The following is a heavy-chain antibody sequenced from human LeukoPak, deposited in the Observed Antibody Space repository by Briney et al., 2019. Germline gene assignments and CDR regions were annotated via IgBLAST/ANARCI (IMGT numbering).Heavy chain of an antibody. V-gene: IGHV3-11*01. CDR3: AREHTSGTYYIDY. Sequence: GGSLRLSCAASGFTFSDYYMTWIRQAPGRGLEWVSYISNSGSTIYYADSVKGRFTISRDNGKNSLYLQMNSLRAEDTAVYYCAREHTSGTYYIDYWGQGTLVTVSS. CDR1: GFTFSDYY. CDR2: ISNSGSTI. D-gene: IGHD1-26*01. J-gene: IGHJ4*02.